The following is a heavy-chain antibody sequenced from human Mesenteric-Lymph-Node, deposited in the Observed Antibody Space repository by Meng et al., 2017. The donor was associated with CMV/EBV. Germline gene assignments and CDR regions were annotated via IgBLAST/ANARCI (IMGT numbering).Heavy chain of an antibody. V-gene: IGHV3-69-1*02. CDR1: GLTFSDYY. CDR3: ARDDAINCSSTSCFFYYYPMDV. D-gene: IGHD2-2*01. Sequence: GESLKISCAASGLTFSDYYMNWVRQAPGKGLECVSSISSSSTIHYADSVKGRFTISRDSAKNSLYLQMNSLRAEDTAVYYCARDDAINCSSTSCFFYYYPMDVWGQGTTVTVSS. J-gene: IGHJ6*02. CDR2: ISSSSTI.